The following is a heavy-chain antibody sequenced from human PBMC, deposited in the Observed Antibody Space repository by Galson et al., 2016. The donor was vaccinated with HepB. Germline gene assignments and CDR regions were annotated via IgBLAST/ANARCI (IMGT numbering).Heavy chain of an antibody. V-gene: IGHV3-53*01. CDR3: ARVGGYDGYYFDF. J-gene: IGHJ4*02. D-gene: IGHD5-12*01. Sequence: SLRLSCAVSGITVSDTYMSWVRQAPGKGLEWVSVIYRDGRTYHGDSVEGRFSISRDISKNTLYLQMNSLRADDTAVYYCARVGGYDGYYFDFWGQGFLVTVSS. CDR1: GITVSDTY. CDR2: IYRDGRT.